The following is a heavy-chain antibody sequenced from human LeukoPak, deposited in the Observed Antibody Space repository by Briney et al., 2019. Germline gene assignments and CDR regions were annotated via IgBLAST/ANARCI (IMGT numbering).Heavy chain of an antibody. J-gene: IGHJ4*02. D-gene: IGHD6-13*01. CDR3: ARDIYSSSSDY. CDR2: INPNSGGT. CDR1: GYTFTGYY. Sequence: GASVKVSCKASGYTFTGYYMHWVRQAPGQGLEWMGRINPNSGGTNYAQRFQGRVTMTRDTSISTAYMELSRLRSDDTAVYYCARDIYSSSSDYWGQGTLVTVSS. V-gene: IGHV1-2*06.